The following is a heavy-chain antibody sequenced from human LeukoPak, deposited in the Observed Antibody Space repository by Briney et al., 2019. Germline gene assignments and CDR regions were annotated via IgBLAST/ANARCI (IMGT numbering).Heavy chain of an antibody. V-gene: IGHV3-7*01. J-gene: IGHJ6*02. CDR1: GFTYSSYW. D-gene: IGHD1-7*01. CDR3: ARGCWNCGRGMDV. Sequence: PGGSLRLSCAASGFTYSSYWMSWVRQAPGKGLEWVANIKQDGSEKYFVDSVRGRFTISRGNAKNSVYLQMNSLRAEDTAVYLCARGCWNCGRGMDVWGQGTTVIVSS. CDR2: IKQDGSEK.